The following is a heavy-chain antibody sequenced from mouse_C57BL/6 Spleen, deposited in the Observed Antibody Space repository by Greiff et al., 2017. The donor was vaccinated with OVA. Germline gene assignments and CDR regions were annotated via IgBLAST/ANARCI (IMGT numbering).Heavy chain of an antibody. CDR2: ISYDGSN. D-gene: IGHD2-4*01. CDR3: ARSDDYDDY. Sequence: EVKLLESGPGLVKPSQSLSLTCSVTGYSITSGYYWNWIRQFPGNKLEWMGYISYDGSNNYNPSLKNRISITRDTSKNQFFLKLNSVTTEDTATYYCARSDDYDDYWGQGTTLTVSS. CDR1: GYSITSGYY. J-gene: IGHJ2*01. V-gene: IGHV3-6*01.